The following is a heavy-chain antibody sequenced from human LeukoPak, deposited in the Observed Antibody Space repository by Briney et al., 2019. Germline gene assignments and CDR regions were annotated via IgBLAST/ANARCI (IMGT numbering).Heavy chain of an antibody. J-gene: IGHJ4*02. CDR2: INPNSGGT. Sequence: GASVKVSCKASGHTFTGYYMHWVRQAPGQGLEWMGWINPNSGGTNYAQKFQGRVTMTRDTSISTAYMELSRLRSDDTAVYYCARGGSGYYYVPFDYWGQGTLVTVSS. CDR3: ARGGSGYYYVPFDY. V-gene: IGHV1-2*02. D-gene: IGHD3-22*01. CDR1: GHTFTGYY.